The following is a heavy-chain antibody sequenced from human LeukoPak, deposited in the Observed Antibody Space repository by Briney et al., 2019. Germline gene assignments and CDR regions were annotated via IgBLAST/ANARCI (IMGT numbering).Heavy chain of an antibody. V-gene: IGHV1-46*01. D-gene: IGHD6-6*01. J-gene: IGHJ4*02. CDR1: GYTFTSYY. Sequence: ASVKVSCKASGYTFTSYYVHWVRQAPGQGLEWMGIINPSGGSTSYAQKFQGRVTMTRDTSTSTVYMELSSLRSEDTAVYYCARDLSIAAPWVKLGPTGGFDYWGQGTLVTVSS. CDR3: ARDLSIAAPWVKLGPTGGFDY. CDR2: INPSGGST.